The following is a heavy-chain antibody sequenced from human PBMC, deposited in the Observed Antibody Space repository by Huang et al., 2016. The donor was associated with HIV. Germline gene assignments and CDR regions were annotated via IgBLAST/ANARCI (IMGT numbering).Heavy chain of an antibody. J-gene: IGHJ5*02. Sequence: QVQLQQWGAGLLKPSETLALTCAVYGESLGTYYWAGIRRPPGKGLQWIGEVNDGGDINYNPSLESRVTISVDTSRNQVSLTLTSMTAADTATYYCARRFRVAATRKWFDPWGQGTLVIVSS. CDR2: VNDGGDI. D-gene: IGHD3-10*01. CDR3: ARRFRVAATRKWFDP. CDR1: GESLGTYY. V-gene: IGHV4-34*01.